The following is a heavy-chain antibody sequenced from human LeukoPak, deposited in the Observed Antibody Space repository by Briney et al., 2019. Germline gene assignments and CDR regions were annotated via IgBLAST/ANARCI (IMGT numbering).Heavy chain of an antibody. D-gene: IGHD7-27*01. CDR2: IYYSGST. V-gene: IGHV4-39*07. Sequence: SETLSLTCTVSGGSISSSSYYWGWIRQPPGKGLEWIGSIYYSGSTYYNPSLKSRVTISVDTSKNQFSLKLSSVTAADTAVYYCAREEGNWARPFDYWGQGTLVTVSS. J-gene: IGHJ4*02. CDR1: GGSISSSSYY. CDR3: AREEGNWARPFDY.